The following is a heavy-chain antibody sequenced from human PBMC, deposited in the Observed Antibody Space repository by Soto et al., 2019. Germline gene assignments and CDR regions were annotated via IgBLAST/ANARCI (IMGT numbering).Heavy chain of an antibody. J-gene: IGHJ6*02. CDR2: ISGSGGST. V-gene: IGHV3-23*01. CDR3: AKGASGYYYYGMDV. D-gene: IGHD3-10*01. CDR1: GFTFSSYA. Sequence: EVQLLESAGGLVQPGGSLRLSCAASGFTFSSYAMSWVRQASGKGLEWVSAISGSGGSTYYADSVKGRFTISRDNSKNTLYLQMNSLRAEDTAVYYCAKGASGYYYYGMDVWGQGTTVTVSS.